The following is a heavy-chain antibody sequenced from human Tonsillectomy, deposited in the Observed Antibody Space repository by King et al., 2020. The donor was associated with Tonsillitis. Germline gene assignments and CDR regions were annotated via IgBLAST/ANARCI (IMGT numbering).Heavy chain of an antibody. CDR2: INPNSGGT. Sequence: VQLVQSGAEVKKPGASVKVSCRASGYSFTDYYMYWVRQAPGQGLEWMGWINPNSGGTNYAQKFQGRVTMTRDTSISTAYMELGRLRSDDTAVYYCAREDYTNPFGYWGQGTLVTVSS. CDR1: GYSFTDYY. CDR3: AREDYTNPFGY. D-gene: IGHD4-11*01. J-gene: IGHJ4*02. V-gene: IGHV1-2*02.